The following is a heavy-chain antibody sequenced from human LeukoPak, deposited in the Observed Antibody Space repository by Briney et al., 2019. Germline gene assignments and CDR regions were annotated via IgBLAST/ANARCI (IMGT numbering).Heavy chain of an antibody. CDR3: TTVDGGYDSSDY. J-gene: IGHJ4*02. CDR1: GFTFNNAW. CDR2: IKNKADGGTT. D-gene: IGHD5-12*01. V-gene: IGHV3-15*01. Sequence: GGSLRLSCAASGFTFNNAWMSWVRLAPGKGLEWVGRIKNKADGGTTDYAAPVKGRFTISRDDSKNTLYLQMNSLKTEDTAVYYCTTVDGGYDSSDYWGQGTLVTVSS.